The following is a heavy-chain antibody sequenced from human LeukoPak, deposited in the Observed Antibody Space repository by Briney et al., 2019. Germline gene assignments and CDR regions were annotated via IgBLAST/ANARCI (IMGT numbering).Heavy chain of an antibody. CDR3: ATRTYYYGSGSLDY. Sequence: SETLSLTCTVSGGSISSYYWSWIRQPPGKGLEWIGYIYYSGSTTYNPSLKSRVTISVDTSKNQFSLKLSSVTAADTAVYYCATRTYYYGSGSLDYWGQGTLVTVSS. J-gene: IGHJ4*02. V-gene: IGHV4-59*12. CDR2: IYYSGST. D-gene: IGHD3-10*01. CDR1: GGSISSYY.